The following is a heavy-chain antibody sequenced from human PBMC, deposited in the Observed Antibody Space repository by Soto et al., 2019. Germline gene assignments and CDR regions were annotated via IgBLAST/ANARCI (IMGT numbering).Heavy chain of an antibody. V-gene: IGHV4-39*01. D-gene: IGHD3-9*01. Sequence: SETLSLTCTFSGGSISSSSYYWGWIRQPPGKGLEWIGSIYYSGSTYYNPSLKSRVTISVDTSKNQFSLKLSSVTAADTAVYYCARLYYDILTGYSGGPYFDYWGQGTLVTVSS. CDR3: ARLYYDILTGYSGGPYFDY. CDR1: GGSISSSSYY. J-gene: IGHJ4*02. CDR2: IYYSGST.